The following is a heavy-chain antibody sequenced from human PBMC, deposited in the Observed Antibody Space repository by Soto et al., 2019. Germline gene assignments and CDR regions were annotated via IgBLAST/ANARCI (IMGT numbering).Heavy chain of an antibody. Sequence: GASVKVSCKASGYTFTDYYIHWVRQAPGQGLEWMGWINPNGGGRNSAQKFQGRISMTIDTSITTAYLELSNLRSDDTAVYYCTTVFEYWGQGTLVTVSS. J-gene: IGHJ4*02. CDR1: GYTFTDYY. V-gene: IGHV1-2*02. D-gene: IGHD1-1*01. CDR3: TTVFEY. CDR2: INPNGGGR.